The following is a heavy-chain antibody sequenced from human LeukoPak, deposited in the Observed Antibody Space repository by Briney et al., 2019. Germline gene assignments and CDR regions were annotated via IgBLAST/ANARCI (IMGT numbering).Heavy chain of an antibody. J-gene: IGHJ3*02. V-gene: IGHV3-30*02. CDR3: AKGEGVLRFLEWVFDI. CDR2: IRYDGSNK. D-gene: IGHD3-3*01. Sequence: GGSLRLSCAASGFTFSSYGMHWVRQAPGKGLEGVAFIRYDGSNKYYADSVKGRFTISRDNSKNTLYLQMNSLRAEDTAVYYCAKGEGVLRFLEWVFDIWGQGTMVTVSS. CDR1: GFTFSSYG.